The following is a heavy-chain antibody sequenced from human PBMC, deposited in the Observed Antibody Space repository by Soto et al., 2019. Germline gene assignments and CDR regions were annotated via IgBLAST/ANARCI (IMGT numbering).Heavy chain of an antibody. V-gene: IGHV3-23*01. CDR2: ISGSGDAT. Sequence: EVQLLESGGGLVQPGGSLRLSCVASGFTFTYYSMSWVRQAPGKGLEWVSHISGSGDATYYADSVKGRFTISRDNFKNTLSLQMHSLRADDTAVYYCADHVPAATHYDYYDMDVWGQGTTVTVSS. CDR3: ADHVPAATHYDYYDMDV. D-gene: IGHD2-2*01. CDR1: GFTFTYYS. J-gene: IGHJ6*02.